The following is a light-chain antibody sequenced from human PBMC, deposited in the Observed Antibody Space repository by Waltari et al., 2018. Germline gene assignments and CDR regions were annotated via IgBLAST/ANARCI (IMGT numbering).Light chain of an antibody. Sequence: AIQVTQSTSSLSASVGDRVTLTCRASQDLDNWLAWYQQKPGKAPNLLIYGASVLESGVPSRFSGSGSGTDFTLTISSLQPEDFATYYCQQLHSYPRAFGGGTKVESK. CDR2: GAS. V-gene: IGKV1-13*02. J-gene: IGKJ4*01. CDR1: QDLDNW. CDR3: QQLHSYPRA.